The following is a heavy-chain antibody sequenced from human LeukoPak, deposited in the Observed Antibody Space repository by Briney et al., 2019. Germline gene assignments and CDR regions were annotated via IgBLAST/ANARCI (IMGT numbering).Heavy chain of an antibody. CDR2: INSGGRT. CDR1: GFTFSTYS. D-gene: IGHD2-21*02. J-gene: IGHJ4*02. V-gene: IGHV3-23*01. CDR3: AKDPPQCGADCFSLLDY. Sequence: GGSLRLSCAASGFTFSTYSMSWVRQAPGKGLEWVSLINSGGRTYYTNSIQGLFSNSRNNSKNMLCPQMHRLRADNTAVYFCAKDPPQCGADCFSLLDYWGQGTLVTVSS.